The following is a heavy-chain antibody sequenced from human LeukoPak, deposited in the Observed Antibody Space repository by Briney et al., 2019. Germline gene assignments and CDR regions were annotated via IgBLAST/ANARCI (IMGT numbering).Heavy chain of an antibody. D-gene: IGHD3-10*01. J-gene: IGHJ4*02. Sequence: GGSLRLSCAASGFTFSRYSMNWVRQAPGKRLEWVSFISGNSAYIYYADSVKGRFTISRDNAKNSLYLQMNSLRAEDTAVYYCARGEYGSGSYHIDYWGQGTLVTVSS. CDR3: ARGEYGSGSYHIDY. CDR2: ISGNSAYI. CDR1: GFTFSRYS. V-gene: IGHV3-21*01.